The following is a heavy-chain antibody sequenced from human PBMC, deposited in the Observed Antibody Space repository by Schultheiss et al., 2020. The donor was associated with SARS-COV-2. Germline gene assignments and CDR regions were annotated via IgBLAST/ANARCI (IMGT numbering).Heavy chain of an antibody. CDR2: INSDGSST. CDR3: ARVSLAAADLDV. V-gene: IGHV3-74*01. CDR1: GFTFSSYW. J-gene: IGHJ6*02. D-gene: IGHD6-13*01. Sequence: GSLRLSCAASGFTFSSYWMHWVRQAPGKGLVWVSRINSDGSSTSYADSVKGRFTISRDNAKNTLYLQMNSLRAEDTAVYYCARVSLAAADLDVWGQGTTVTVSS.